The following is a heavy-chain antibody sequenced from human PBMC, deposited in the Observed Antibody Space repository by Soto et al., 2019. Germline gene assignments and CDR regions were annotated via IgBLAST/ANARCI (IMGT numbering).Heavy chain of an antibody. Sequence: SETLSLTCTVSGGTIRSSNYYWAWIRQPPGKGLEWIGSIDYSGSTYYNPSLKSRVTISVDTSKNHFSLKLGSVTAADTALYYCSRRAPEEFDPWGQGTLVTVSS. V-gene: IGHV4-39*02. CDR1: GGTIRSSNYY. CDR3: SRRAPEEFDP. CDR2: IDYSGST. J-gene: IGHJ5*02.